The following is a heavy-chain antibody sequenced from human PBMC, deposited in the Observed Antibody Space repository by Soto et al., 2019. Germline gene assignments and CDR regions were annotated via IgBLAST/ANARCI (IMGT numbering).Heavy chain of an antibody. J-gene: IGHJ5*02. CDR3: ARDWYPRFDP. Sequence: QIQLVQSGGEVRTPGATVKVTCKASGYTFSSYGITWVRQAPGQGLEWLEWINPSNGETNYAQKFQGRVTVTTDTSTTTGYMELRNLTFDDTAVYYCARDWYPRFDPWGQGTLVTVSS. CDR2: INPSNGET. D-gene: IGHD6-13*01. V-gene: IGHV1-18*01. CDR1: GYTFSSYG.